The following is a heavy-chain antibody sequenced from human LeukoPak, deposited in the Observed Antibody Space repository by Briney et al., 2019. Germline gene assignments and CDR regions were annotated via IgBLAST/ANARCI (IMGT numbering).Heavy chain of an antibody. Sequence: ASVKVSCKTSGYTFTSYDMNWVRQATGQGLEWMGWMNPDSGNTGYAQNFQGRVTMTRDTSISTAYMELSSLRSEDTAVYYCARARGGGSSWYVSFDYWGQGTLVTVSS. J-gene: IGHJ4*02. V-gene: IGHV1-8*01. CDR1: GYTFTSYD. CDR3: ARARGGGSSWYVSFDY. CDR2: MNPDSGNT. D-gene: IGHD6-13*01.